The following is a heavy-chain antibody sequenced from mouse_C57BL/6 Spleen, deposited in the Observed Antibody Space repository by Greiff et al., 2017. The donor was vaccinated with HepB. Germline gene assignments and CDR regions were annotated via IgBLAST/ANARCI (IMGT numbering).Heavy chain of an antibody. CDR2: IYPSDSET. CDR3: ANYYGSSHFAY. CDR1: GYTFTSYW. D-gene: IGHD1-1*01. V-gene: IGHV1-61*01. Sequence: QVQLQQPGAELVRPGSSVKLSCKASGYTFTSYWMDWVKQRPGQGLEWIGNIYPSDSETHYNQKFKDKATLTVDKSSSTAYMQLSSLTSEDSAVYYCANYYGSSHFAYWGQGTLVTVSA. J-gene: IGHJ3*01.